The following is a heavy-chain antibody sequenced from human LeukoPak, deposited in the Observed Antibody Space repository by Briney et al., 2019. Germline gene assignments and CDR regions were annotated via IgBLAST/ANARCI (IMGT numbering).Heavy chain of an antibody. J-gene: IGHJ6*02. D-gene: IGHD3-3*01. V-gene: IGHV4-4*07. Sequence: PSETLSLTCTVSGGSISSYYWSWIRQPAGKGLEGMGRIYTSGSTNYNPSLKSRVTMSVDTSKNQFSLKLSSVTAADTAVYYCVQSPGYDFWSGFPYYYYGMDVWGQGTTVTVSS. CDR2: IYTSGST. CDR3: VQSPGYDFWSGFPYYYYGMDV. CDR1: GGSISSYY.